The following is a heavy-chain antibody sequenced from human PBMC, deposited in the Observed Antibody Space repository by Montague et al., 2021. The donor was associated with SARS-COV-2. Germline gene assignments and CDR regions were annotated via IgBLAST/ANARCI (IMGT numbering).Heavy chain of an antibody. CDR1: GFSLNTPEVA. CDR2: IYWGDEK. CDR3: AHRCAGFFDY. Sequence: PALVKPTQTLTLTCTFSGFSLNTPEVAVGWIRQPPGKALEWLALIYWGDEKRYGPSLQSRLTITRDTSKSQVVLTMTNMDPVDTATYFCAHRCAGFFDYWGQGILVTVSS. V-gene: IGHV2-5*05. J-gene: IGHJ4*02.